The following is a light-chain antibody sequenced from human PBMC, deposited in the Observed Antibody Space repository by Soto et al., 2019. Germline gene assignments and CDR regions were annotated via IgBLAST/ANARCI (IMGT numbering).Light chain of an antibody. CDR2: AAS. J-gene: IGKJ1*01. Sequence: EIVLTQSPGTLSLSPGERATPSCRASQNLGSGYLAWYQQKPGQAPRILIYAASSRATGIPDRFSGSGSGTDFTLSISRLEPEDFAVYYCQQYDTSPRTFGQGTKVDIK. CDR3: QQYDTSPRT. CDR1: QNLGSGY. V-gene: IGKV3-20*01.